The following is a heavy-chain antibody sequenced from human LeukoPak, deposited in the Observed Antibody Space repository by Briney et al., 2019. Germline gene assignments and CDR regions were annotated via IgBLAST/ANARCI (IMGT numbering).Heavy chain of an antibody. CDR3: ARDSCSGGSCYEGSYYYGMDV. D-gene: IGHD2-15*01. Sequence: SVKVSCKASGGTFSSYAISWVRQAPGQGLEWMGGIIPIIGTANYAQKFQGRVTITADESTSTAYMELSSLRSEDTAVYYCARDSCSGGSCYEGSYYYGMDVWGKGTTVTVSS. V-gene: IGHV1-69*13. J-gene: IGHJ6*04. CDR2: IIPIIGTA. CDR1: GGTFSSYA.